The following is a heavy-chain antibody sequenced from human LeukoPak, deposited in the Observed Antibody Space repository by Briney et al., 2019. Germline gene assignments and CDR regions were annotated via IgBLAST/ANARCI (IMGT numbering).Heavy chain of an antibody. J-gene: IGHJ5*02. CDR2: IWYDGSNK. D-gene: IGHD3-22*01. CDR3: ARGAPGYDSSGFNWFDP. CDR1: GFTFSSYG. Sequence: GGSLRLSCAASGFTFSSYGMHWVRQAPGKGLEWVAVIWYDGSNKYYADSVKGRFTISRDNSKNTLYLQMNSLRAEDTAVYYCARGAPGYDSSGFNWFDPWGQGTLVTVSS. V-gene: IGHV3-33*01.